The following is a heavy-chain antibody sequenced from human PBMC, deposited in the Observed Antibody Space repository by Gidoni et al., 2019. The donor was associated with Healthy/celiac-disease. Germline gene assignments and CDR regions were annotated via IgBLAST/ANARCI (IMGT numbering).Heavy chain of an antibody. CDR1: GGTFSSYA. V-gene: IGHV1-69*01. Sequence: QVQLVQSGAEVKKPGSSVKVSCKASGGTFSSYAISWVRQAPGPGLEWMGGIIPIFGTANYAQKFQGRVTITADESTSTAYMELSSLRSEDTAVYYCARGTYYDILTGYYNNYYFDYWGQGTLVTVSS. D-gene: IGHD3-9*01. CDR2: IIPIFGTA. CDR3: ARGTYYDILTGYYNNYYFDY. J-gene: IGHJ4*02.